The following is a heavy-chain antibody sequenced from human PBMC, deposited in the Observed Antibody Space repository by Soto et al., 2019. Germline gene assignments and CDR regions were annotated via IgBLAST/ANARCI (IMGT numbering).Heavy chain of an antibody. CDR2: IYYSGST. Sequence: PSETLSLTCPVSGGSISSYYWSWIRQPPGKGLEWIGYIYYSGSTNYNPSLKSRVTISVDTSKNQFSLKLSSVTAADTAVYYCARRSYGQYYYYMDVWGKGTTVTVSS. V-gene: IGHV4-59*08. CDR1: GGSISSYY. J-gene: IGHJ6*03. CDR3: ARRSYGQYYYYMDV. D-gene: IGHD5-18*01.